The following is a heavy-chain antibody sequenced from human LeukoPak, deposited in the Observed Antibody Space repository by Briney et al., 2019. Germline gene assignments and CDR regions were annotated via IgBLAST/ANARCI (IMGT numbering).Heavy chain of an antibody. CDR3: AKYLHGGIAVADTVGWFDP. CDR1: GFTFSSYG. CDR2: ISYDGSNK. Sequence: PGGSLRLSCAASGFTFSSYGMHWVRQAPGKGLEWVAVISYDGSNKYCADSVKGRFTISRDNSKNTLYLQMNSLRAEDTAVYYCAKYLHGGIAVADTVGWFDPWGQGTLVTVSS. J-gene: IGHJ5*02. V-gene: IGHV3-30*18. D-gene: IGHD6-19*01.